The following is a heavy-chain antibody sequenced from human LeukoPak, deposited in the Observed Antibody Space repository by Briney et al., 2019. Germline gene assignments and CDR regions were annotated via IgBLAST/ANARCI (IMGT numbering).Heavy chain of an antibody. Sequence: PGGSLRLSCAASGFTFSAYAMTWVRQAPGKGLEWISTITNSGSTYYADSMRGRFTISRDNSKNTLSLQMTSLRAEDSAVYYCAKDWRDESNSNSNCLDYWGQGTLVTVSS. D-gene: IGHD2/OR15-2a*01. CDR3: AKDWRDESNSNSNCLDY. J-gene: IGHJ4*02. V-gene: IGHV3-23*01. CDR1: GFTFSAYA. CDR2: ITNSGST.